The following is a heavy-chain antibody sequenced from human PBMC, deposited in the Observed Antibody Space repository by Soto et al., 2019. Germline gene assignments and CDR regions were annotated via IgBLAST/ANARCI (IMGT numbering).Heavy chain of an antibody. CDR3: ARGITMLPGTSQGIYSYYYGMDV. Sequence: SVKVSCKASGGTFSSYAISWVRQAPGQGLEWMGGIIPIFGTANYAQKFQGRVTITADESTSTAYMELSSLRSEDTAVYYCARGITMLPGTSQGIYSYYYGMDVWGQGTTVTVSS. CDR2: IIPIFGTA. J-gene: IGHJ6*02. D-gene: IGHD3-10*01. CDR1: GGTFSSYA. V-gene: IGHV1-69*13.